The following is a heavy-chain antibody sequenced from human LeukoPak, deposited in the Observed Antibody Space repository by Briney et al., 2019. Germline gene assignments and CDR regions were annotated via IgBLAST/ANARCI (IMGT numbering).Heavy chain of an antibody. J-gene: IGHJ4*02. V-gene: IGHV4-59*08. Sequence: SETLSLTCAVSGGSISTYHWSWIRQPPGKGLEWIGYISCSGSTNYNPSLKSRVTISVDTSKSQFSLKLSSVTAADTAVYYCARHLDYYGSGSYEYWGQGTLVTVPS. CDR3: ARHLDYYGSGSYEY. CDR2: ISCSGST. CDR1: GGSISTYH. D-gene: IGHD3-10*01.